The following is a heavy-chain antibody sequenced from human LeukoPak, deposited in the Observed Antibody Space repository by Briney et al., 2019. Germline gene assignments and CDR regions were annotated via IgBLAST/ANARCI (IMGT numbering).Heavy chain of an antibody. CDR1: GFTFSSYW. D-gene: IGHD3-10*01. CDR2: ISSSGTYI. J-gene: IGHJ4*02. CDR3: ARDLGGSGTYSDY. Sequence: GGSLRLSCAASGFTFSSYWMHWVRQAPGKGLEWVSSISSSGTYIYYADSLKGRFTISRDNAKNSLYLQMNSLRAEDTAVYYCARDLGGSGTYSDYWGQGTLVTVSS. V-gene: IGHV3-21*01.